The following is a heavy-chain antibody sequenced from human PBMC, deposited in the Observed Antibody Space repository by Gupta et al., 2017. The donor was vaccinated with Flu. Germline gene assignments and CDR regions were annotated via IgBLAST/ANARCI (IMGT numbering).Heavy chain of an antibody. D-gene: IGHD2/OR15-2a*01. Sequence: QVQLAQSGAEVKKPGASVKIACKASGFPFTAYFMHWLRQAPGQGLEWVGIINPTGDWTSYGHKFHGRVTMTRDTSTSTLYMELSSLRIEDTAMYYCVRDNSIREGIRDIAWWFDPWGQGTQVIVSS. CDR1: GFPFTAYF. CDR2: INPTGDWT. V-gene: IGHV1-46*01. CDR3: VRDNSIREGIRDIAWWFDP. J-gene: IGHJ5*02.